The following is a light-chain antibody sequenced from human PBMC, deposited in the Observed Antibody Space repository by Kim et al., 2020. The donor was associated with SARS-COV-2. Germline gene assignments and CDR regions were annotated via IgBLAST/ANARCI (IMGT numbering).Light chain of an antibody. CDR1: KLGDKY. Sequence: VSPGQTAIITCSGDKLGDKYACWYQQKPGQSPVLVIYQDSKRPSGIPERFSGSNSGNTATLTISGTQAMDEADYYCQAWDSSTYYVFGTGTQLTVL. CDR2: QDS. CDR3: QAWDSSTYYV. V-gene: IGLV3-1*01. J-gene: IGLJ1*01.